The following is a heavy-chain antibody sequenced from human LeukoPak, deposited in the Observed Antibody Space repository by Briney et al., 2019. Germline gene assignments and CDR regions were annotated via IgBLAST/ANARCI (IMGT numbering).Heavy chain of an antibody. CDR2: MNPNSGVT. J-gene: IGHJ4*02. V-gene: IGHV1-8*01. CDR3: ARGPIYPKSGDYPNYYLDY. CDR1: GYTFTDYD. D-gene: IGHD1-26*01. Sequence: ASVKVSCKASGYTFTDYDINWVRQATGQGLEWMGWMNPNSGVTGYAQKFQGRVSMTRDTSVSTAYMELNSLRSEDTAVYFCARGPIYPKSGDYPNYYLDYWGQGTLVTVSS.